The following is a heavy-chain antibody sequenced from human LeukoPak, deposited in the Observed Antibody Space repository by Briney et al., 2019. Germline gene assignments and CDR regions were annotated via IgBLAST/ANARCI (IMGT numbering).Heavy chain of an antibody. CDR3: ARVGYDFWSGYYPGYYYYMDV. Sequence: GGSLRLSCAASGFTVSSNYMSWVRQAPGKGLEWVSVIYSGGSTYYADSVKGRFTISRDNSKNTLYLQTNSLRAEDTAVYYCARVGYDFWSGYYPGYYYYMDVWGKGTTVTVSS. V-gene: IGHV3-66*02. CDR1: GFTVSSNY. D-gene: IGHD3-3*01. J-gene: IGHJ6*03. CDR2: IYSGGST.